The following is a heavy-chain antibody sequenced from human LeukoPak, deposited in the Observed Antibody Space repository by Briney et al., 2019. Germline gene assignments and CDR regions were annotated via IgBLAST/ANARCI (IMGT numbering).Heavy chain of an antibody. D-gene: IGHD1-26*01. J-gene: IGHJ4*02. CDR3: ARLAPYPGVWASDY. CDR2: IHYSGNT. CDR1: GGSSRSGDYF. Sequence: SETLSLTCAVSGGSSRSGDYFWSWIRQPPGKGLEWIGHIHYSGNTYYNPSLKSRVSISVDTSKNQFSLKLTSVTAADTAVYYCARLAPYPGVWASDYWGQGTLVTVSS. V-gene: IGHV4-30-4*01.